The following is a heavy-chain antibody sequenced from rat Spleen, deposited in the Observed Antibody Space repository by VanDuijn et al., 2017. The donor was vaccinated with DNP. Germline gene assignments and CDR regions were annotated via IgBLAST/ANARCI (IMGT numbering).Heavy chain of an antibody. D-gene: IGHD1-11*01. J-gene: IGHJ2*01. V-gene: IGHV5-46*01. CDR1: GFTFSSFP. CDR2: ISTRGGST. CDR3: TRERAYFDY. Sequence: EVQLVESGGGLVQPGRSMKLSCAASGFTFSSFPMAWVRQAPTKGLEWVATISTRGGSTHYRDSVKGRFTISRDNAKSTLYLQMNSLRSEDSATYYCTRERAYFDYWGQGVMVTVSS.